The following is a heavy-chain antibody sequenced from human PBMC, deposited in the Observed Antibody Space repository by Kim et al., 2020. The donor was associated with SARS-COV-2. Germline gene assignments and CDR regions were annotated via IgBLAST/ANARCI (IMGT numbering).Heavy chain of an antibody. D-gene: IGHD6-6*01. CDR3: ARGDRSSGAEFFQH. Sequence: ADSVKGRFTISRDNAKDTLYVQMNSLRAEDTAVYYCARGDRSSGAEFFQHWGQGTLVSVSS. J-gene: IGHJ1*01. V-gene: IGHV3-74*01.